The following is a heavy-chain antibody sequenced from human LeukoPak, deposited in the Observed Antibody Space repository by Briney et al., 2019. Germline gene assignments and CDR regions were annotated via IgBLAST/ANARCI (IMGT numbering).Heavy chain of an antibody. J-gene: IGHJ4*02. V-gene: IGHV1-69*13. CDR2: IIPIFGTA. Sequence: GASVKVSCKASGGTFSSYAISWVRQAPGQGLEWMGGIIPIFGTANYAQKFQGRVTITADESTSTAYMELSSLRFEDTAVYYCAREPPYCSSTSCYSLYDYWGQGTLVTVSS. CDR1: GGTFSSYA. CDR3: AREPPYCSSTSCYSLYDY. D-gene: IGHD2-2*02.